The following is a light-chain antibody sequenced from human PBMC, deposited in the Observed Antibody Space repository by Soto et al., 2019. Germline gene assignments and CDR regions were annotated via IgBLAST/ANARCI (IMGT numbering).Light chain of an antibody. CDR2: GAS. CDR3: QHYGSSPKT. Sequence: IVLTQSPGILSLSPGERATLSSRASQSVTSSYLAWYQQKPGQAPRLLIYGASTRATGISDRFSGSGSGTDFTLTISRLEPEDFAVYYCQHYGSSPKTFGQGTKLEIK. CDR1: QSVTSSY. V-gene: IGKV3-20*01. J-gene: IGKJ2*01.